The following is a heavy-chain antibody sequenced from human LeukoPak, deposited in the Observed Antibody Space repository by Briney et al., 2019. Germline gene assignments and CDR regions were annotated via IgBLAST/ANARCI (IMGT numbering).Heavy chain of an antibody. J-gene: IGHJ5*02. Sequence: GASVKVSCKASGYTFTGYYMHWVRQAPGQGLEWMGIINPSGGSTSYAQKFQGRVTMTRDTSTSTVYMELSSLRSEDTAVYYCARVGRVWFEFIWFGPWGQGTLVTVSS. CDR1: GYTFTGYY. V-gene: IGHV1-46*01. CDR2: INPSGGST. D-gene: IGHD3-10*01. CDR3: ARVGRVWFEFIWFGP.